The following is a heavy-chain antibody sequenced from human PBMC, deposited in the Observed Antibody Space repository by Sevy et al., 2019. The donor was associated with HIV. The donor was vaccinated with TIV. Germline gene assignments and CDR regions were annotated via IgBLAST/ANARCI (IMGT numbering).Heavy chain of an antibody. CDR1: GFTFSSYA. J-gene: IGHJ6*02. CDR2: ISYDGSNK. CDR3: ARAVRRLPLGYYGMDV. Sequence: GGSLRLSCAASGFTFSSYAMHWVRQAPGKGLEWVAVISYDGSNKYYADSVKGRFTISRDNSKNTLYLQMNSLRAADTAVYYCARAVRRLPLGYYGMDVWGQGTTVTVSS. D-gene: IGHD5-12*01. V-gene: IGHV3-30*04.